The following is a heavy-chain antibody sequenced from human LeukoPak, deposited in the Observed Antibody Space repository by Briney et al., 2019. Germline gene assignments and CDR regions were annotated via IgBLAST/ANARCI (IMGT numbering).Heavy chain of an antibody. V-gene: IGHV3-21*04. Sequence: GGSLRLSCAASGFTFSSYSMNWVRQAPGKGLEWVSSISSSSSYIYYADSVKGRFTISRDNAKNSLYLQMNSLRAEDTAVYYCAKLGTTSGWFLYNCFDPWGQGTLVTVSS. CDR2: ISSSSSYI. CDR3: AKLGTTSGWFLYNCFDP. J-gene: IGHJ5*02. D-gene: IGHD6-19*01. CDR1: GFTFSSYS.